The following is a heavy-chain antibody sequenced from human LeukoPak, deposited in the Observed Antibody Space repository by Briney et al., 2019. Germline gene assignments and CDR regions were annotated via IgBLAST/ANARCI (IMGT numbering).Heavy chain of an antibody. J-gene: IGHJ6*02. CDR2: IYHSGST. Sequence: EPSETLSLTCTVSGYSISSGYYWGWIRQPPGKGLEWIGSIYHSGSTYYNPSLKSRVTISVDTSKNQFSLKLSSVTAADTAVYYCARALSIAAAGKPYYYYGMGVWGQGTTVTVSS. D-gene: IGHD6-13*01. V-gene: IGHV4-38-2*02. CDR3: ARALSIAAAGKPYYYYGMGV. CDR1: GYSISSGYY.